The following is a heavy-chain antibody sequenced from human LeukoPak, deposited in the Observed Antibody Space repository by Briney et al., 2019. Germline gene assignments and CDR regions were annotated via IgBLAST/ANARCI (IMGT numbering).Heavy chain of an antibody. V-gene: IGHV4-39*07. D-gene: IGHD3-16*01. CDR3: ARVPQWWSYYVDY. J-gene: IGHJ4*02. Sequence: SETLSLTCTVSGDSISSSLYYWAWIRQPPGKGLEWIGSIYYSGNTYYNPSLKSRVTISVDTSKNQFSLKLSSVTAADTAVYYCARVPQWWSYYVDYWGQGTLVTVSS. CDR1: GDSISSSLYY. CDR2: IYYSGNT.